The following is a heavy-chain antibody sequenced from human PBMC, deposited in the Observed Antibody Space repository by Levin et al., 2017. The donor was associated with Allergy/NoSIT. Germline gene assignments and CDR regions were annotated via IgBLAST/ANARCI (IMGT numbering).Heavy chain of an antibody. CDR1: GDSFSSSSHY. CDR2: IYYSGNT. Sequence: SETLSLTCTVSGDSFSSSSHYWAWLRQPPGTGLEWIGNIYYSGNTYYTPSLKSRVAISVDTSKNQFSLNLSSMTAAETAVYYCARYLLAPERRASFDNWGQGTLVTVSS. CDR3: ARYLLAPERRASFDN. J-gene: IGHJ4*02. V-gene: IGHV4-39*01. D-gene: IGHD1-14*01.